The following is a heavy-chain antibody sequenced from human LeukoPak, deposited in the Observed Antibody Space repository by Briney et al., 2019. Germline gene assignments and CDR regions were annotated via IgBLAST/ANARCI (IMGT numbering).Heavy chain of an antibody. CDR1: GFSLNDYT. CDR3: ARDFLPYYYDSSGLLDY. Sequence: GGSLRLSCAVSGFSLNDYTLHWVRQRPGKGLEWVANIKQDGSEKYYVDSVKGRFTISRDNAKNSLYLQMNSLRAEDTAVYYCARDFLPYYYDSSGLLDYWGQGTLVTVSS. V-gene: IGHV3-7*01. CDR2: IKQDGSEK. J-gene: IGHJ4*02. D-gene: IGHD3-22*01.